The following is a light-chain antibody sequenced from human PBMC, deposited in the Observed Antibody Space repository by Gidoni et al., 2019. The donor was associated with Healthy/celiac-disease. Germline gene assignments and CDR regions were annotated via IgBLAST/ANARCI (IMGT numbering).Light chain of an antibody. V-gene: IGKV3-15*01. CDR2: GAS. CDR1: QRVSSN. CDR3: QQYNNWPRGT. Sequence: EIVMTQSPATLSVSPGERATLSCRASQRVSSNLAWYQQQPCQAPRLLLYGASTTATGIPAWFFGSGSWTEFSLIISSLQSADFAAYYCQQYNNWPRGTFGPGTQVDIK. J-gene: IGKJ3*01.